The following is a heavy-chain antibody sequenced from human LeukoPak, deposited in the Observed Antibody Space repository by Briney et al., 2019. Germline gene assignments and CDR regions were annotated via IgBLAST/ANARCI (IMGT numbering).Heavy chain of an antibody. CDR3: ARDRFRYCSGGSCYHFDY. J-gene: IGHJ4*02. V-gene: IGHV1-18*04. D-gene: IGHD2-15*01. CDR1: GYTFTSYG. Sequence: ASVKVSCKASGYTFTSYGIGWVRQAPGQGLEWMGWISAYNGNTNYAQKLQGRVTMTTDTSTSTAYMELRSLRSDDTAVYYCARDRFRYCSGGSCYHFDYWGQGTLVTVSS. CDR2: ISAYNGNT.